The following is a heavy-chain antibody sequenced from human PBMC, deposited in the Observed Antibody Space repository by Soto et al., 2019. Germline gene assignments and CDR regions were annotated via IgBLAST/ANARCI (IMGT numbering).Heavy chain of an antibody. V-gene: IGHV1-69*13. D-gene: IGHD6-13*01. J-gene: IGHJ6*02. CDR3: ARDSKGIAAAKGFYYYYGMDV. Sequence: ASVKVSCKASGGTFSSYAISWVRQAPGQGLEWMGGIIPIFGTANYAQKFQGRVTITADESTSTAYMELSSLRSEDTAVYYCARDSKGIAAAKGFYYYYGMDVWGQGTTVTVSS. CDR1: GGTFSSYA. CDR2: IIPIFGTA.